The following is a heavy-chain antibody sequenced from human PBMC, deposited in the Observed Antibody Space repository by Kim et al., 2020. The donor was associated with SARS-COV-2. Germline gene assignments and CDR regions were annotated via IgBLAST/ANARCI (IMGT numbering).Heavy chain of an antibody. D-gene: IGHD2-2*01. Sequence: LKSRVTISVDTSKNQFSLKLSSVTAADTAVYYCARHRSTAAMKGGSWFDPWGQGTLVTVSS. CDR3: ARHRSTAAMKGGSWFDP. J-gene: IGHJ5*02. V-gene: IGHV4-39*01.